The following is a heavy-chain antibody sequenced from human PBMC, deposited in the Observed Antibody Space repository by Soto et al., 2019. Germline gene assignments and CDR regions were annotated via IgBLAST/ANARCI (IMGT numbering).Heavy chain of an antibody. D-gene: IGHD2-15*01. CDR1: GFTFNSYG. CDR3: ARYRSTPVLDY. CDR2: IWYDGSNK. Sequence: QVQLVESGGGVVQPGRSLRLSCAASGFTFNSYGMHWVRQAPGKGLEWVAVIWYDGSNKYYTDSVKGRFTISRDNSKNTLYLQMNSLRAEDPAVYYCARYRSTPVLDYWGQGSLVTVSS. V-gene: IGHV3-33*01. J-gene: IGHJ4*02.